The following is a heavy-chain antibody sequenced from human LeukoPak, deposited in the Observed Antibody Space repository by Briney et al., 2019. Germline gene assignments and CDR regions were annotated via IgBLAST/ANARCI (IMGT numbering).Heavy chain of an antibody. V-gene: IGHV1-2*02. J-gene: IGHJ4*02. CDR3: ARVVGYSTLAVDY. D-gene: IGHD6-13*01. CDR1: GYTFTGYY. Sequence: ASVMVSCKASGYTFTGYYMHWVRQAPGQELEWMGWINPNSGGTNYAQKFQGRVTMTRDTSISTAYMELSRLRSDDTAVYYCARVVGYSTLAVDYWGQGTLVTVSS. CDR2: INPNSGGT.